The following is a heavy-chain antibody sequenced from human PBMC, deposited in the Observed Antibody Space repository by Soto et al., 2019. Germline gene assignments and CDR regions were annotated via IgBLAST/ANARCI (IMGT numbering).Heavy chain of an antibody. D-gene: IGHD3-10*01. Sequence: PGGSLRLSCAASGFTFSSYAMHWVRQAPGKGLEWVAVISYDGSNKYYVDSVKGRFTISRDNSKNTLYLQMNSLRAEDTAVYYCARVLGSFDIWGQGTMVTVSS. CDR1: GFTFSSYA. V-gene: IGHV3-30-3*01. CDR3: ARVLGSFDI. CDR2: ISYDGSNK. J-gene: IGHJ3*02.